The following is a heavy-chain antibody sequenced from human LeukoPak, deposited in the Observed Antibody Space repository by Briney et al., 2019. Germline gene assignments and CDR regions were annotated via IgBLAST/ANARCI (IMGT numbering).Heavy chain of an antibody. CDR2: ISAYNGNT. V-gene: IGHV1-18*01. D-gene: IGHD3-22*01. CDR1: GYTFTSYV. Sequence: VASVKVSCKASGYTFTSYVICWVRQAPGQGLEWMGWISAYNGNTNYAQKLQGRVTMTTDTSTSTAYMELRSLRSDDTAVYYCARDNYDSSGYYFFDYWGQGTLVTVSS. CDR3: ARDNYDSSGYYFFDY. J-gene: IGHJ4*02.